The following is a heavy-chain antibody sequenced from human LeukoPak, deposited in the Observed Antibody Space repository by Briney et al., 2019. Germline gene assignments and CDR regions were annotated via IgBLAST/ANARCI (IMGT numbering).Heavy chain of an antibody. CDR2: INHSGST. J-gene: IGHJ4*02. Sequence: PSETLSLTCAVYGGSFSGYYWSWIRQPPGKGLEWIGEINHSGSTNYNPSLKSRVTISVDTSKNQFSLKLSSVTAADTAVYYCARTIPPGVATIGEWNYWGQGTLVTVSS. D-gene: IGHD5-12*01. V-gene: IGHV4-34*01. CDR1: GGSFSGYY. CDR3: ARTIPPGVATIGEWNY.